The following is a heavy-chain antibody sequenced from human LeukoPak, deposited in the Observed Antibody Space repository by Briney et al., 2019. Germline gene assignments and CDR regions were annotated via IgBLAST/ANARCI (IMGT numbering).Heavy chain of an antibody. D-gene: IGHD3-10*01. V-gene: IGHV1-69*05. Sequence: SVKVSCKASGGTFSSYAISWVRQAPGQGLEWMGGIIPIFGTANYAQKFQGRVTITTDESTSTAYMEPSSLRSEDTAVYYCAGAPTYYYGWIHGKMGYYFDYWGQGTLVTVSS. CDR3: AGAPTYYYGWIHGKMGYYFDY. J-gene: IGHJ4*02. CDR2: IIPIFGTA. CDR1: GGTFSSYA.